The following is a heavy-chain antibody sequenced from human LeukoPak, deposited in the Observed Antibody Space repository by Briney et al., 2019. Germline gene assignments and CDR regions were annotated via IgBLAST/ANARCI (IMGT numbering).Heavy chain of an antibody. CDR1: GFTFSSWG. D-gene: IGHD1-1*01. Sequence: GRSLRLSCATSGFTFSSWGMHWVRQAPGKGLEWVAVIWADGTYKYYADSVKGRFTISRDNSKNTLYLQMNSLRAEDTAMYYCAKDATTGTLALGYWGQGTLVIVSS. V-gene: IGHV3-33*06. CDR2: IWADGTYK. CDR3: AKDATTGTLALGY. J-gene: IGHJ4*02.